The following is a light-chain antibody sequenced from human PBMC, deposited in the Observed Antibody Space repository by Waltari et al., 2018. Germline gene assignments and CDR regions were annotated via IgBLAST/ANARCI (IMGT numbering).Light chain of an antibody. CDR1: SVHSSYA. CDR2: LNSDGSH. Sequence: QLVLTQSPSASASLGASVKLTSTLSSVHSSYAIAWHQPQPAKGPRYLMKLNSDGSHSKGDGSPDRFSGSSSGAERYLTISSLQSEDEADYYCQTWGTGIRVFGGGTKLTVL. J-gene: IGLJ2*01. V-gene: IGLV4-69*01. CDR3: QTWGTGIRV.